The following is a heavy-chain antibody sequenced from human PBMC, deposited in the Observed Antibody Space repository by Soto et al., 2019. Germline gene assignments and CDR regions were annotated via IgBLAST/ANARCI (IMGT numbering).Heavy chain of an antibody. CDR2: VYYSGTT. V-gene: IGHV4-30-4*01. Sequence: PSETLPLTCTVSGASSNNNDYYWSWIRQTRGKGLEWIGYVYYSGTTDYIPSLKSRPSMSIDKSQNQFTLKLNSLTAADTATYYCARMSYYYDKWYFDLWGRGTLVTVYS. D-gene: IGHD3-22*01. CDR3: ARMSYYYDKWYFDL. CDR1: GASSNNNDYY. J-gene: IGHJ2*01.